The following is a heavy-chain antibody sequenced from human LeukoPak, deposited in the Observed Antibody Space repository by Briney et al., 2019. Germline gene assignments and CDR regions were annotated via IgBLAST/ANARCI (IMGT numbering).Heavy chain of an antibody. CDR1: GVSFSGYY. Sequence: SETLSLTCAVYGVSFSGYYWSWIRQPPGEGLEWIGEINHSGSTNYNPSLKSRVTISVDTSKNQFSLKLSSVTAADTAVYYCASRGIVVVTHPIDYWGQGALVTVSS. D-gene: IGHD3-22*01. CDR2: INHSGST. V-gene: IGHV4-34*01. CDR3: ASRGIVVVTHPIDY. J-gene: IGHJ4*02.